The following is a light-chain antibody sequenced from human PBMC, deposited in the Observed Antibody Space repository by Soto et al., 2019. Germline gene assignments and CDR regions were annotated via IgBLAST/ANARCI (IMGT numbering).Light chain of an antibody. Sequence: QTVVTQDPSLTVSPGGTVTLTCASSAGAVTGGYHPNWFQQNPGQAPRALIYSTNNKYSWTPARFSGSLLGGKAALTLSGAQPEDAAEYFRLLYLSDSWVFGGGPKLTVL. J-gene: IGLJ3*02. CDR2: STN. CDR1: AGAVTGGYH. V-gene: IGLV7-43*01. CDR3: LLYLSDSWV.